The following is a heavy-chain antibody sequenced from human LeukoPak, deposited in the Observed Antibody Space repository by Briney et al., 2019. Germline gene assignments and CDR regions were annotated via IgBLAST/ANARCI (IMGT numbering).Heavy chain of an antibody. CDR3: AKFGGNSNFYYYYMDV. CDR2: ISGGSGST. D-gene: IGHD4-23*01. J-gene: IGHJ6*03. Sequence: GGSLRLSCAASGFTFSSYAMSWVRQAPGKGLEWVSTISGGSGSTFFADSVKGRFTISRDNSKGTLYLQMNSLRAEDTAVYSCAKFGGNSNFYYYYMDVWGKGTTVTVSS. V-gene: IGHV3-23*01. CDR1: GFTFSSYA.